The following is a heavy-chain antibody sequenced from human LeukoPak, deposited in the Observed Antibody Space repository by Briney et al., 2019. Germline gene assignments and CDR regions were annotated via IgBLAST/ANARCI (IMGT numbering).Heavy chain of an antibody. V-gene: IGHV4-34*01. Sequence: SETLSLTCAVFGGSFTGYYWGWIRQPPGKGLEWIAEINHSGSTNYNPSFKSRVTISGDTSKKWFSLRLGSVTAADTAVYYCARYRVAPDSSFDYWGQGTLVTVSS. CDR2: INHSGST. D-gene: IGHD2-2*01. CDR1: GGSFTGYY. CDR3: ARYRVAPDSSFDY. J-gene: IGHJ4*02.